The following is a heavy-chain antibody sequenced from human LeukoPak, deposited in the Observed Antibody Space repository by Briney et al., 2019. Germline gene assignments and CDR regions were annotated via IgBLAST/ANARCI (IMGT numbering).Heavy chain of an antibody. CDR1: GGSISSYY. Sequence: PSETLSLTCTVSGGSISSYYWSWIRQPPGEGLEWIGEINHSGSTNYSPSLKSRVTISVDTSKNQFSLKLSSVTAADTAVYYCARGQWLVTFFDYWGQGTLVTVSS. D-gene: IGHD6-19*01. V-gene: IGHV4-34*01. CDR2: INHSGST. CDR3: ARGQWLVTFFDY. J-gene: IGHJ4*02.